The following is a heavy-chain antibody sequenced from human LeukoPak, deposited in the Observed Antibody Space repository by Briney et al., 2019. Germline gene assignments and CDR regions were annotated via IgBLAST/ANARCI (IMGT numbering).Heavy chain of an antibody. J-gene: IGHJ4*02. CDR1: GYTFTGYY. CDR2: INPNSGGT. Sequence: ASVKVSCKASGYTFTGYYMHWVRQAPGQGLEWMGWINPNSGGTNYAQKFQGRVTMTRDTSISTAYMELSRLRSDDTAVYYCARVPYSSSWRGTLDYWGQGTLVTVSS. D-gene: IGHD6-13*01. V-gene: IGHV1-2*02. CDR3: ARVPYSSSWRGTLDY.